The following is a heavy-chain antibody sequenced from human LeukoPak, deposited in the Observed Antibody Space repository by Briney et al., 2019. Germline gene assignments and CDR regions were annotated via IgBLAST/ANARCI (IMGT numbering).Heavy chain of an antibody. CDR1: GFTFSSFS. Sequence: GGSLRLSCAASGFTFSSFSINWVRQAPGKGLEWVSYISSSSSAIYYADSVKGRFTISRDNAKNSLYLQMNSLRAEDMALYYCAKDARGYPPFHYFDYWGQGTLVTVSS. D-gene: IGHD5-18*01. CDR2: ISSSSSAI. CDR3: AKDARGYPPFHYFDY. V-gene: IGHV3-48*04. J-gene: IGHJ4*02.